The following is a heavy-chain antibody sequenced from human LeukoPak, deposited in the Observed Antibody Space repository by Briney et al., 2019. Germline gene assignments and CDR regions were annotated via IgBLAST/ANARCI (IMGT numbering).Heavy chain of an antibody. CDR1: GGSFSGYY. J-gene: IGHJ4*02. Sequence: SETLSLTCAVYGGSFSGYYWSWIRQPPGKGLEWIGEINHSGSTNYNPSLKSRVTISVDTSKNQFSLKLSSVTAADTAVYYCARGTIVGATTFDYWGQGTLVTVSS. CDR3: ARGTIVGATTFDY. D-gene: IGHD1-26*01. V-gene: IGHV4-34*01. CDR2: INHSGST.